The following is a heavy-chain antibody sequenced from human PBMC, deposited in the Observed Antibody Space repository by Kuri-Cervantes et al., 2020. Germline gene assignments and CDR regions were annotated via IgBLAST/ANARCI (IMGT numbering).Heavy chain of an antibody. CDR1: GYTLIELS. J-gene: IGHJ4*02. V-gene: IGHV1-24*01. D-gene: IGHD3-10*01. CDR2: FDPEDGET. Sequence: GESLKISCKVSGYTLIELSMHWMRQAPGKGLEWMGGFDPEDGETIYAQKFQGRVTMTEDTSTDTAYMELSSLRSEDTAVYYCATGRITMVRGTMIYWGQGTLVTVSS. CDR3: ATGRITMVRGTMIY.